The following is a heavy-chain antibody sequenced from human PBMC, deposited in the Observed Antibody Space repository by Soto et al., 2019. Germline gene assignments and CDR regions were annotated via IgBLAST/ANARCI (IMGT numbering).Heavy chain of an antibody. CDR2: INQDGSDE. J-gene: IGHJ4*02. V-gene: IGHV3-7*01. Sequence: GWSLRLSCAASGFTFTNFWMNWVRQTPGKGLEWVANINQDGSDENYVDSVKGRFTISRDNAKNSVFLQMNSLRAEDTAVYYCGRDRGPGVAWGYWGQGTPVTVSS. CDR1: GFTFTNFW. CDR3: GRDRGPGVAWGY. D-gene: IGHD3-16*01.